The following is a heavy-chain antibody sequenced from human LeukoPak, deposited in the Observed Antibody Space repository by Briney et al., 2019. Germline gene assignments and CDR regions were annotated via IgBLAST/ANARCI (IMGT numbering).Heavy chain of an antibody. Sequence: SETLSLTCTVSGGSISSYYWSWIRQPPGKGLEWIGSIYYSGSTYYNPSLKSRVTISVDTSKNQFSLKLSSVTAADTAVYYCASPTASSYYDSSGYFAGFDYWGQGTLVTVSS. CDR2: IYYSGST. J-gene: IGHJ4*02. CDR3: ASPTASSYYDSSGYFAGFDY. V-gene: IGHV4-59*12. D-gene: IGHD3-22*01. CDR1: GGSISSYY.